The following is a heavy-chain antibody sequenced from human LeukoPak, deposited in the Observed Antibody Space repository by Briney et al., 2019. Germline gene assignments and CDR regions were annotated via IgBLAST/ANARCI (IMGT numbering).Heavy chain of an antibody. D-gene: IGHD5-24*01. CDR3: ARDKDGYNYVPYY. Sequence: ASVKVSCKASGYTFAAYYIHWLRQAPGQGLEWMGWINPNSGGTNYAQKFQDRVTMTGDTSINTAYMELSRLRSDDTAIYYCARDKDGYNYVPYYWVQGTLVTVSS. CDR1: GYTFAAYY. V-gene: IGHV1-2*02. CDR2: INPNSGGT. J-gene: IGHJ4*02.